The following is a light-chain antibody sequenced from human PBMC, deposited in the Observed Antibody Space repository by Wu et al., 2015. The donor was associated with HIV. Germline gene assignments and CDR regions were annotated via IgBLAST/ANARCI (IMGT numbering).Light chain of an antibody. CDR1: QGISSG. V-gene: IGKV1-13*02. Sequence: AIQLTQSPSSLSASVGDRVTITCRASQGISSGLVWYQQKPGKAPKLLIYDASSLESGVPSRFSGSGSGTDFTLTISSLQPEDVATYYCQKYNTAPWTFGQGTKVEMK. CDR2: DAS. CDR3: QKYNTAPWT. J-gene: IGKJ1*01.